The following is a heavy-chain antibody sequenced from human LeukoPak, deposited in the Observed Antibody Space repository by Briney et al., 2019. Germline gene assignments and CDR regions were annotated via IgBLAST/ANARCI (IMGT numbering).Heavy chain of an antibody. J-gene: IGHJ6*02. CDR2: INPSGGST. CDR3: ARDLGYCSGGGCYPYGMDV. CDR1: GYTFTSYY. Sequence: ASVKVSCRASGYTFTSYYMHWVRQAPGQGLEWMGIINPSGGSTSYAQKFQGRVTMTRDTSTSTVYMELSSLRSEDTAVYYCARDLGYCSGGGCYPYGMDVWGQGTTVTVSS. D-gene: IGHD2-15*01. V-gene: IGHV1-46*01.